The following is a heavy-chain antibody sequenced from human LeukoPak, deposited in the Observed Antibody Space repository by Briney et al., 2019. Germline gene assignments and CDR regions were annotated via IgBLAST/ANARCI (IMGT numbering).Heavy chain of an antibody. CDR1: GFTFSYYE. D-gene: IGHD6-19*01. CDR3: ARDGDIAVATAPHYFDY. J-gene: IGHJ4*02. CDR2: ITGGSTTK. V-gene: IGHV3-48*03. Sequence: GGSLRLSCAASGFTFSYYEMIWVRQAPGKGLEWVSYITGGSTTKNYADSVKGRFTISRDNAKNSLYLQMNSLRAEDTAIYCCARDGDIAVATAPHYFDYWGQGILVTVSS.